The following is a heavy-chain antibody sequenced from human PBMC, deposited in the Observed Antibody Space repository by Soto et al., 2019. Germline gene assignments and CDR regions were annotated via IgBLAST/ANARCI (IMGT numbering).Heavy chain of an antibody. CDR2: IYYSGSN. J-gene: IGHJ4*02. V-gene: IGHV4-59*08. CDR1: GGSISSYY. CDR3: ARQARGHSYGGEFDY. Sequence: SGTLSLTCTVSGGSISSYYWSWIRQPPGKGLEWIGYIYYSGSNNYNPSLKSRVTIAVTTSKNQFSMKLSSVTAADTAVYYCARQARGHSYGGEFDYWGQGTLVTVSS. D-gene: IGHD5-18*01.